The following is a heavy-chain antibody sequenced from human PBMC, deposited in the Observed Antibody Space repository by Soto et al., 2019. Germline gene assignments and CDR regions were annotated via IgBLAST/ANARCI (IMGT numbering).Heavy chain of an antibody. CDR1: GGSISSYY. CDR3: ARVGFWSGYYYFDY. V-gene: IGHV4-59*01. D-gene: IGHD3-3*01. J-gene: IGHJ4*02. CDR2: IYYSGSA. Sequence: PSETLSLTCTVSGGSISSYYWSWIRQPPGKGLEWIGYIYYSGSANYNPSLKSRVTISVDTSKNQFSLKLSSVTAADTAVYYCARVGFWSGYYYFDYWGQGTLVTVSS.